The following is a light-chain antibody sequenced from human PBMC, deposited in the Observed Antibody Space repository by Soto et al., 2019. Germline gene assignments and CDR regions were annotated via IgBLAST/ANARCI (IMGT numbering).Light chain of an antibody. CDR2: DVS. V-gene: IGKV3D-15*01. CDR3: QQYDSSPRT. CDR1: QSVRDN. Sequence: EILLTQSPGALAVSPGEVATLSCRASQSVRDNLAWYQQKPGQAPRLLIYDVSNRATGIPARFSGSGSGTDFTLTITSLEPEDFAVYFCQQYDSSPRTFGQGTKVDIK. J-gene: IGKJ1*01.